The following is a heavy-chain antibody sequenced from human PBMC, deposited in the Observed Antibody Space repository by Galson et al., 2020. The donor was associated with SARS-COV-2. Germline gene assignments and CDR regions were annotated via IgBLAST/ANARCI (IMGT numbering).Heavy chain of an antibody. CDR1: GFTFSSYW. J-gene: IGHJ3*02. Sequence: GGSLRLSCAASGFTFSSYWMSWVRQAPGKGLEWVANIKQDGSEKYYVDSVKGRFTISRDNAKNSLYLQMNSLRAEDTAVYYCAIDYYDSSGYYLDAFDIWGQGTMVTVSS. CDR2: IKQDGSEK. V-gene: IGHV3-7*01. D-gene: IGHD3-22*01. CDR3: AIDYYDSSGYYLDAFDI.